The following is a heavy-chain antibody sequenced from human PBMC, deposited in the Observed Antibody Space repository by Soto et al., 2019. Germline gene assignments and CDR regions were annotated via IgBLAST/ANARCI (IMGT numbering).Heavy chain of an antibody. Sequence: PSETLSLTCTVSGGSISSGDYYWTLIRQPPGKGLEWIGFIFYTGSPYYNPSLKSRVAIPVDTSTNQFTLNLTSITAADTAVYFCAGEPKGGPAAGAIEIWGQGTMVT. D-gene: IGHD6-25*01. J-gene: IGHJ3*02. V-gene: IGHV4-30-4*02. CDR1: GGSISSGDYY. CDR3: AGEPKGGPAAGAIEI. CDR2: IFYTGSP.